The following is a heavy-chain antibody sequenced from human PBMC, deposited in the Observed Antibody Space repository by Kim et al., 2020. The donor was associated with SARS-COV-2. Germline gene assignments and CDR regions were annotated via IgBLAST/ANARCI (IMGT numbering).Heavy chain of an antibody. CDR1: GASISSSLYS. CDR2: VSFTGFF. CDR3: AASPGFTNTHTAPFDP. D-gene: IGHD2-2*01. V-gene: IGHV4-39*01. Sequence: SETLSLTCTVSGASISSSLYSWAWIRQPPGKGLEWIGSVSFTGFFYYKPSLKSRVSTSVDSSMNQFSLKLTSVTAADTAVYYCAASPGFTNTHTAPFDP. J-gene: IGHJ5*02.